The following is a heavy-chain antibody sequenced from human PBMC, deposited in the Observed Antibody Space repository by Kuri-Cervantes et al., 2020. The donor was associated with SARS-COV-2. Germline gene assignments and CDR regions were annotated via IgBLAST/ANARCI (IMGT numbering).Heavy chain of an antibody. D-gene: IGHD2-2*01. CDR3: ARVRYCSSTSYGHCGWFDP. Sequence: SETLSLTCAVYGGSFSGYYWSWIRQPPGKGLEWIGEINHSGSTNYNPSLKSRVTISVDTSKNQFSLKLSSVTAADTAVYYCARVRYCSSTSYGHCGWFDPWGQGTLVTVSS. V-gene: IGHV4-34*01. CDR2: INHSGST. J-gene: IGHJ5*02. CDR1: GGSFSGYY.